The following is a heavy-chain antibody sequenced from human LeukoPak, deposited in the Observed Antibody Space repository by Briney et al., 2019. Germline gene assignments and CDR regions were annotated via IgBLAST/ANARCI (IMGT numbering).Heavy chain of an antibody. CDR2: INKDGSVT. Sequence: PGGSLRLSCAASGFTFSSSWIHWVRQAPGKGLVWVSRINKDGSVTDYAESVKGRFSISRDNAKNTLYLQMNSLRAEDTAVYYCASYPSRGPRSMDVWGQGTTVTVSS. CDR3: ASYPSRGPRSMDV. V-gene: IGHV3-74*01. CDR1: GFTFSSSW. J-gene: IGHJ6*02. D-gene: IGHD2-2*01.